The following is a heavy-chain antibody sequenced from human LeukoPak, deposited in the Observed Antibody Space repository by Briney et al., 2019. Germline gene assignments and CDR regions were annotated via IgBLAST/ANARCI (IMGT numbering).Heavy chain of an antibody. Sequence: GGSLRLSCAASGFTFASYAMTWVRQAPGKGLEWFSAISGSGGSTYYADSVKGRFTISRDNYKNTLYLQMNSLGAEDTAVYYCARDSGIYDSSGYYGLSYYGMDVGGQGTTVTVSS. CDR1: GFTFASYA. CDR3: ARDSGIYDSSGYYGLSYYGMDV. D-gene: IGHD3-22*01. V-gene: IGHV3-23*01. CDR2: ISGSGGST. J-gene: IGHJ6*02.